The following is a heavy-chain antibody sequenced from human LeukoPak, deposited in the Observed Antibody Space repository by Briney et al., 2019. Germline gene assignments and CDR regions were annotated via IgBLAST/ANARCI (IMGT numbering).Heavy chain of an antibody. D-gene: IGHD3-10*01. CDR2: IYYSGTT. V-gene: IGHV4-39*01. J-gene: IGHJ4*02. CDR1: GGSISSSNYY. CDR3: AGFSGSYYKLHDY. Sequence: SETLSLTCTVSGGSISSSNYYWGWIRQPPGKGLEWIGSIYYSGTTYYNPSLKSRVTISVDTSKNQFSLKLSSVTAADTAVYYCAGFSGSYYKLHDYWGQGTLVTVSS.